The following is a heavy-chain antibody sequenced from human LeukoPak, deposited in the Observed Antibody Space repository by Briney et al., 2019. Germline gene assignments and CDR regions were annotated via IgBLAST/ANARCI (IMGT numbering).Heavy chain of an antibody. J-gene: IGHJ4*02. CDR3: ARSNYYDSSGYYYAFDY. V-gene: IGHV3-21*01. Sequence: GGSLRLSCAASGFTFSCYSMNWVRQAPGKGLEWVSSISSSSSYIYYADSVKGRFTISRDNAKNSLYLQMNSLRAEDTAVYYCARSNYYDSSGYYYAFDYWGQGTLVTVSS. CDR1: GFTFSCYS. D-gene: IGHD3-22*01. CDR2: ISSSSSYI.